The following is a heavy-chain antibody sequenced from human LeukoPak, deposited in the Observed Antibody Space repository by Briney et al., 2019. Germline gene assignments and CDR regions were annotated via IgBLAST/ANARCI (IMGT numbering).Heavy chain of an antibody. Sequence: SETLSLTCTVSGGSISSYYWSWIRQPPGKGLEWIGYISYSGSTNYNPSLRSRVTISVDTSKNQFSLNLSSVTAVDTAVYYCARDLGYCSSMSCYAWFDPWGQGTLVTVSS. CDR3: ARDLGYCSSMSCYAWFDP. CDR1: GGSISSYY. CDR2: ISYSGST. V-gene: IGHV4-59*01. J-gene: IGHJ5*02. D-gene: IGHD2-2*01.